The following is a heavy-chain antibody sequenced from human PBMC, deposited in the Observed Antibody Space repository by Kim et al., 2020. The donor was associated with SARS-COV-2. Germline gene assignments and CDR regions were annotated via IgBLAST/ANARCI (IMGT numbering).Heavy chain of an antibody. D-gene: IGHD3-10*01. CDR3: TKEHYYGSGSYYGFDY. J-gene: IGHJ4*02. CDR2: ISWNSGSI. CDR1: GFTFDDYA. V-gene: IGHV3-9*01. Sequence: SLRLSCAASGFTFDDYAMHWVRQAPGKGLEWVSRISWNSGSIGYADSVKGRFTISRDNAKNSLYLQMNSLRAEDTALYYCTKEHYYGSGSYYGFDYWGQGTLVTVSS.